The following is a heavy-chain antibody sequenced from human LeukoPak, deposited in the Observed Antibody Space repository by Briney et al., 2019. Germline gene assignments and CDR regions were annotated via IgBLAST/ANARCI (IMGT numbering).Heavy chain of an antibody. CDR3: ARVVMVYATYYFDL. V-gene: IGHV3-48*03. Sequence: GGSLRLSCVASGFTFSSSEMNWVRQAPGKGLEWVSYISSSTSSRYYADSVKGRFTISRDNAKNSLYLQMNSLRVEDTAVYYCARVVMVYATYYFDLWGQGTLVTVSS. D-gene: IGHD2-8*01. CDR1: GFTFSSSE. J-gene: IGHJ4*02. CDR2: ISSSTSSR.